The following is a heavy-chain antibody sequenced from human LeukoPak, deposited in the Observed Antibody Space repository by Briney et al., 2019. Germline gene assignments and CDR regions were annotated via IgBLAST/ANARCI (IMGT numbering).Heavy chain of an antibody. CDR1: GGSISSGGYS. CDR3: ARVKIVAVIATYYYDYMDV. CDR2: IYYSGST. Sequence: PSETLSLTCAVSGGSISSGGYSWSWIRQPPGKGLEWIGYIYYSGSTYYNPSLKSRVTISVDTSKNQFSLKLSSVTAADTAVYYWARVKIVAVIATYYYDYMDVWGKGTTVTVSS. J-gene: IGHJ6*03. V-gene: IGHV4-30-4*07. D-gene: IGHD3-22*01.